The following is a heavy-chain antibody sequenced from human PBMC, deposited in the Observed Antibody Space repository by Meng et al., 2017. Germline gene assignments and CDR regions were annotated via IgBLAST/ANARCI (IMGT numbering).Heavy chain of an antibody. CDR3: AREHLVGATNGIYYYGMDV. CDR1: GFTFSDYY. V-gene: IGHV3-69-1*01. Sequence: GESLKISCAASGFTFSDYYMNWVRQAPGKGLEWVSSISSSSTIYYADSVKGRFTISRDNAKNSLYLQMNSLRAEDTAVYYCAREHLVGATNGIYYYGMDVWGQGTMVTVSS. J-gene: IGHJ6*02. CDR2: ISSSSTI. D-gene: IGHD1-26*01.